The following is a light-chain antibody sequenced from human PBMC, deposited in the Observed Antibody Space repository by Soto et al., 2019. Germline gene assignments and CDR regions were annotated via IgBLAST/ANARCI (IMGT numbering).Light chain of an antibody. CDR2: DVS. Sequence: ALTQPASVSGSPGQSITISCTGTSSDVGGYNYVSWYQQHPGKAPKVMIYDVSNRPSGVSNRFSGSKSGNTASLTISGLQAEDEADYYCTSYTSSSTLTVFGTGTKVTVL. CDR3: TSYTSSSTLTV. J-gene: IGLJ1*01. CDR1: SSDVGGYNY. V-gene: IGLV2-14*01.